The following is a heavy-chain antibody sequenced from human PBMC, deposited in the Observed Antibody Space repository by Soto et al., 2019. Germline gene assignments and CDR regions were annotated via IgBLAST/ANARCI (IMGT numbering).Heavy chain of an antibody. Sequence: GGSLRLSCAASGFTFSTYWMHWVRQAPGKGLVWVSRINSDGSSTSYADSVKGRFTISRDSAKNSLYLQMNSLRAEDTAVYYCERESYGGYLPQFDSWAHGTLLTVSS. D-gene: IGHD5-12*01. J-gene: IGHJ4*01. CDR3: ERESYGGYLPQFDS. CDR1: GFTFSTYW. CDR2: INSDGSST. V-gene: IGHV3-74*01.